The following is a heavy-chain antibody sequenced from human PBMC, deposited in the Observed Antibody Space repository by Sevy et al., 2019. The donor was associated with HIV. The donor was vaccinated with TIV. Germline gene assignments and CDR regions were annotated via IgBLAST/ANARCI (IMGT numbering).Heavy chain of an antibody. V-gene: IGHV3-23*01. CDR3: AKSGNIPVGIAVAGPYDAIFDY. Sequence: GGSLRLSCAASGFTFSSYAMSWVRQAPGKGLEWVSPISGSGLSTYYADSVKGRFTISRDNSKNTLYLQMNSLRAEDTAVYYCAKSGNIPVGIAVAGPYDAIFDYWGQGTLVTVSS. CDR2: ISGSGLST. CDR1: GFTFSSYA. D-gene: IGHD6-19*01. J-gene: IGHJ4*02.